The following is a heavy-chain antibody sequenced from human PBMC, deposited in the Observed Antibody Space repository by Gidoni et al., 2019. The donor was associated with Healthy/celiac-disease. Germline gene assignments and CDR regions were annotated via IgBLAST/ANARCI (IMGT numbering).Heavy chain of an antibody. CDR1: GGSISSSSYY. CDR2: LYYSGST. V-gene: IGHV4-39*01. CDR3: ARHSSGWQNDY. Sequence: QLQLQESGPGLVKPSETLSVTCTVSGGSISSSSYYWGWRRQPPGKGLEWIGSLYYSGSTYYNPSLKSRVTISVDTSKSQFSLKLSTVTAADTAVYYCARHSSGWQNDYWGQGTLVTVSS. D-gene: IGHD6-19*01. J-gene: IGHJ4*02.